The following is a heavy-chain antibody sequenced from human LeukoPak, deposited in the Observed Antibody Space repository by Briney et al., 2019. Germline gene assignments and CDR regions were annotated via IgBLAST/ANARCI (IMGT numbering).Heavy chain of an antibody. J-gene: IGHJ4*02. V-gene: IGHV4-59*01. CDR3: ARDKRGSYADY. D-gene: IGHD1-26*01. Sequence: PSETLSLTCTVSGGLMNNYYWGWIRQPPGKGLEWVGYIYYSGSTSYNPSLKGRVTISVDTSKNQFSLNLSSVTAADTATYYCARDKRGSYADYWGQGTLVTVSS. CDR1: GGLMNNYY. CDR2: IYYSGST.